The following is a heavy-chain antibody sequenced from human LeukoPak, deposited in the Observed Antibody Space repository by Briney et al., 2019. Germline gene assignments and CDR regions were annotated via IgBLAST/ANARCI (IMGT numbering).Heavy chain of an antibody. CDR2: INHSGST. CDR3: ARNGGNSDVDD. Sequence: SETLSLTCAVYGGPFSGYYWSWIRQPPGKGLEWIGEINHSGSTNYNPSLRSRVTISVDKSKKQFSLKLSSVTAADTAVYYCARNGGNSDVDDWGQGTLVTVSS. D-gene: IGHD4-23*01. J-gene: IGHJ4*02. V-gene: IGHV4-34*01. CDR1: GGPFSGYY.